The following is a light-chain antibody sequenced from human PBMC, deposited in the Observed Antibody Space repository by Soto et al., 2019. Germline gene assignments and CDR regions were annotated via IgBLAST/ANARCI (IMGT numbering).Light chain of an antibody. Sequence: DIQMTQSPSSVSASVGDRVTITCRASQGLGTWLAWYKQKPGKAPSLLIYAASSLHSGVPSRFSGSGSATDFTLTINSLQPEDFESYYCQQTSSFPCNFGQGTKLEIK. CDR3: QQTSSFPCN. CDR2: AAS. J-gene: IGKJ2*02. CDR1: QGLGTW. V-gene: IGKV1D-12*01.